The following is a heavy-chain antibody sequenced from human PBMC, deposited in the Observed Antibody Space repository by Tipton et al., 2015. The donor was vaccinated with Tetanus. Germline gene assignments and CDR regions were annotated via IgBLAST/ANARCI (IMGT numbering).Heavy chain of an antibody. V-gene: IGHV3-23*01. D-gene: IGHD3-3*01. CDR2: ISGSGGST. J-gene: IGHJ6*02. CDR3: AKDRRDYDFWSGYYNYYYGMDV. Sequence: GSLRLSCAASGFTFSSYAMSWVRQAPGKGLEWVSAISGSGGSTYYADSVKGRFTISRDNSKNTLYLQMNSLRAEDTAVYYCAKDRRDYDFWSGYYNYYYGMDVWGQGTTVTVSS. CDR1: GFTFSSYA.